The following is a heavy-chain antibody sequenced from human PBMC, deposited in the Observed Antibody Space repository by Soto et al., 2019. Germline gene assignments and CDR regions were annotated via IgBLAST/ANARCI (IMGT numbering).Heavy chain of an antibody. V-gene: IGHV1-18*04. Sequence: QVQLVQSGAEVKKPGASVKVSCKASGYTFTSYGISWVRQAPGQGLEWMGWISAYNGNTNYAQRLQGRVTMTTDTSTSTAYMELRSLKSDDTAVYYCARDHYDFWSGYYTENSANYGMDVWGQGTTVTVSS. CDR2: ISAYNGNT. J-gene: IGHJ6*02. CDR3: ARDHYDFWSGYYTENSANYGMDV. CDR1: GYTFTSYG. D-gene: IGHD3-3*01.